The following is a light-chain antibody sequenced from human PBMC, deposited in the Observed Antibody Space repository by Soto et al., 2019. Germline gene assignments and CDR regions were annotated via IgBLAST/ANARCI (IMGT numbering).Light chain of an antibody. CDR3: RSYSRRFTVL. CDR2: EVN. CDR1: SNDIGGYNY. J-gene: IGLJ2*01. Sequence: QSALTQPASVSGSPGQSITISCTGTSNDIGGYNYVSWYQQHPGKAPKLIIYEVNSRPSGVSNRFSGSKSGNTASLTISGLQAEDEADYFCRSYSRRFTVLFGGGTQLTVL. V-gene: IGLV2-14*01.